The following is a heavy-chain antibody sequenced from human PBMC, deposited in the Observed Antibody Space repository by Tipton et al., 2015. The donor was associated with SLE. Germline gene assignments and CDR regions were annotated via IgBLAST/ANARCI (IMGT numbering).Heavy chain of an antibody. J-gene: IGHJ6*01. CDR2: ISSSSSDI. Sequence: SLRLSCAASGFTFSSYSMHWVRQHPGKGLEWVTSISSSSSDIYYADSVKGRFTISRDNAKNSLYLQMNSLRAEDTAVYYCERDFGGSSDYSYGRDVWGQGTTVTVSS. V-gene: IGHV3-21*01. CDR3: ERDFGGSSDYSYGRDV. D-gene: IGHD6-6*01. CDR1: GFTFSSYS.